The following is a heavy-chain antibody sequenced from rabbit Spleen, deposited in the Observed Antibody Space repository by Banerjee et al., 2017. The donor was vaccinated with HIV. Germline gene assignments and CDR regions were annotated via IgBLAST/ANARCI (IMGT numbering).Heavy chain of an antibody. V-gene: IGHV1S47*01. CDR3: ARDLAGVIGWNFGW. CDR1: GFDFSRTG. Sequence: QEQLMESGGGLVQPGGSLKLSCKASGFDFSRTGVSWVRQAPGKGLEWIGYIEPIFGNTYYANWVNGRFTISSHNAQNTLYLQLSSLTAADTATYFCARDLAGVIGWNFGWWGQGTLVTVS. CDR2: IEPIFGNT. D-gene: IGHD4-1*01. J-gene: IGHJ4*01.